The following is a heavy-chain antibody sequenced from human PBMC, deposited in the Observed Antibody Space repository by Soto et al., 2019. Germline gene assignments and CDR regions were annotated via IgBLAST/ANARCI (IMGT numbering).Heavy chain of an antibody. D-gene: IGHD5-18*01. CDR3: ARARLQLWPNYYDDGLDV. V-gene: IGHV3-66*01. Sequence: EVQLVESGGGLVQPGGSLRLSCAASGFTVSTNFKTWVRQAPEKELEWVSVIYSAGSTFYADSVKGRFTITRDNSKNTLYFQLNSLKAEDTAVYYCARARLQLWPNYYDDGLDVLGQGTTVTVSS. CDR1: GFTVSTNF. J-gene: IGHJ6*02. CDR2: IYSAGST.